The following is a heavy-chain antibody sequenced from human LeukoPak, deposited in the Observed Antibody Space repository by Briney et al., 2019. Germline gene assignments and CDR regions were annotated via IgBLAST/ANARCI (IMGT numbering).Heavy chain of an antibody. CDR3: ARYDYAQGWYYFDY. CDR1: GGTFSSYA. D-gene: IGHD4-17*01. V-gene: IGHV1-69*13. J-gene: IGHJ4*02. Sequence: ASVKVSCKASGGTFSSYAISWVRQAPGQGLEWMGGITPIFGTANYAQKFQGRVTITADESTSTAYMELSSLRSEDTAVYYCARYDYAQGWYYFDYWGQGTLVTVSS. CDR2: ITPIFGTA.